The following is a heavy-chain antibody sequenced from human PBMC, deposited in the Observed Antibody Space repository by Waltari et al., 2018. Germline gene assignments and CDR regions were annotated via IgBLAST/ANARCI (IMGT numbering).Heavy chain of an antibody. V-gene: IGHV4-30-4*08. Sequence: QVQLQESGPGLVKPSQTLSLTCTVFGGSISRVYLYWGWIRQPPGKGLEWIGCISYSGNSYYNPSLKSRVAMSLDTSKNQFSLKLSSVSAADTAVYYCARLSTIFGVISHFDNWGQGTLVTVSS. D-gene: IGHD3-3*01. CDR1: GGSISRVYLY. CDR3: ARLSTIFGVISHFDN. J-gene: IGHJ4*02. CDR2: ISYSGNS.